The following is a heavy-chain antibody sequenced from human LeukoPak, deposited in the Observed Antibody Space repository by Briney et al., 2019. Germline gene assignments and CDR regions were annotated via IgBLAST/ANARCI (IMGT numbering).Heavy chain of an antibody. CDR2: IYYSGST. CDR3: ASLTTVTQGYFDS. J-gene: IGHJ4*02. D-gene: IGHD4-17*01. Sequence: SETLSLTCTVSGGSISSYYWSWIRQPPGKGLEWIGYIYYSGSTNYNPSLKSLVTISVDTSKNQFSLKLSSVTATDTAVYYCASLTTVTQGYFDSWGQGTLVTVSS. V-gene: IGHV4-59*08. CDR1: GGSISSYY.